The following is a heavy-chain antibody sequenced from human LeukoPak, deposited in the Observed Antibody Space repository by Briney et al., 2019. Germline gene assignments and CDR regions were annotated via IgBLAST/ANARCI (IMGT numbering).Heavy chain of an antibody. CDR1: GGSITSYY. CDR3: ARLPMAVTPHVDY. D-gene: IGHD2-21*02. V-gene: IGHV4-59*01. J-gene: IGHJ4*02. CDR2: MYYSGTT. Sequence: SETLSLTCTVSGGSITSYYRSWIRQSPGKGLEWIGFMYYSGTTNYNPSLKSRVTVSLGMSKNQFSLKLSSVTAADTAVYYCARLPMAVTPHVDYWGQGTLVTVSS.